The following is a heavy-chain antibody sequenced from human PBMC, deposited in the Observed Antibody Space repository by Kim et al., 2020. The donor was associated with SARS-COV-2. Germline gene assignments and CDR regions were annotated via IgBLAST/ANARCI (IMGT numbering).Heavy chain of an antibody. CDR3: AREGGGMDV. V-gene: IGHV3-13*01. J-gene: IGHJ6*02. Sequence: GYTFCVGSVKGRFTISRENAKNSLYLQMNSLRAGDTAVYYCAREGGGMDVWGQGTTVTVSS. D-gene: IGHD1-26*01. CDR2: GYT.